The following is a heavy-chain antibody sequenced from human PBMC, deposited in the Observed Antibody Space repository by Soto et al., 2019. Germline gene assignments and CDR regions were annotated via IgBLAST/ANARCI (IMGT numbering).Heavy chain of an antibody. J-gene: IGHJ6*02. V-gene: IGHV1-46*01. CDR1: GYTFTSYY. CDR2: INPSGGST. Sequence: GASVKVSCKASGYTFTSYYMHWVRQAPGQGLEWMGIINPSGGSTSYAQKFQGRVTMTRDTSTSTVYMELSSLRSADTAVYYCARDVRIFGVVAPNYYYGMDVWGQGTTVTVSS. CDR3: ARDVRIFGVVAPNYYYGMDV. D-gene: IGHD3-3*01.